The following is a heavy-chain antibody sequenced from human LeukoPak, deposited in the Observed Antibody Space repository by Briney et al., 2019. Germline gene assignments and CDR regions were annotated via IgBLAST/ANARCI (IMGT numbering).Heavy chain of an antibody. CDR2: IIPIFGTA. J-gene: IGHJ5*02. D-gene: IGHD2-2*01. V-gene: IGHV1-69*13. Sequence: ASVKVSCKASGGTFSSYAISWGRQAPGQGLEWMGGIIPIFGTANYAQKFQGRVTITADESTSTAYMELSSLRSEDTAVYYCARTYCSSTSCYWFDPRGQGTLVTVSS. CDR3: ARTYCSSTSCYWFDP. CDR1: GGTFSSYA.